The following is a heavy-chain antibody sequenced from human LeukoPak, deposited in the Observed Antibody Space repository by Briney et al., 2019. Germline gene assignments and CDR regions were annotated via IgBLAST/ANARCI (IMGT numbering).Heavy chain of an antibody. CDR2: ISYSGST. CDR3: ARFSPRAMGNYLDF. J-gene: IGHJ4*02. V-gene: IGHV4-59*13. Sequence: SETLSLTCTVSGGSFSNYYCNWIRQPPGKGLEWIGYISYSGSTNYNPSLKSRVTISVDTSKHQFSLKLSSMTAADTAVYYCARFSPRAMGNYLDFWGQGTLVTVSS. CDR1: GGSFSNYY. D-gene: IGHD7-27*01.